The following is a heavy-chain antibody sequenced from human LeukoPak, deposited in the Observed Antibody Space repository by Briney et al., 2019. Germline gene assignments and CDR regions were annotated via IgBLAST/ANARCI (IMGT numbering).Heavy chain of an antibody. Sequence: PGGSLRLSCAASGFRFSSYAMSWVRQAPGKGLEWVSVIYSGGSAYYADSVKGRFTISRDNSKNTLYLQMNSLRAEDTAVYYCAKFPYSSSWLYYFDYWGQGTLVTVSS. CDR2: IYSGGSA. J-gene: IGHJ4*02. D-gene: IGHD6-13*01. CDR1: GFRFSSYA. CDR3: AKFPYSSSWLYYFDY. V-gene: IGHV3-23*03.